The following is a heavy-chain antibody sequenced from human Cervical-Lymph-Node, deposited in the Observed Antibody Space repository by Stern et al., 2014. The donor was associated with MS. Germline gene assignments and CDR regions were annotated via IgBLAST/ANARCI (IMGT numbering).Heavy chain of an antibody. Sequence: VQLVESGGGLVQPGGSLRLSCAASGFTFSSYGMNWVRQAPGKGLEWVSYISSGSTTIYYADSLKGRFTISRDNAKNSLYLQMNSLRDEDTAVYYCARRDSSVYWLSTDWGQGTLVTVSS. J-gene: IGHJ4*02. CDR1: GFTFSSYG. V-gene: IGHV3-48*02. D-gene: IGHD3-22*01. CDR3: ARRDSSVYWLSTD. CDR2: ISSGSTTI.